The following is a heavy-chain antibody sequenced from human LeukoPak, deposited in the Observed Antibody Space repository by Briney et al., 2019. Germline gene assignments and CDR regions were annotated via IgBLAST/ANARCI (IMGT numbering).Heavy chain of an antibody. CDR1: GGTFSSYA. CDR3: ARASYSGSYSADY. Sequence: ASVKVSCKXSGGTFSSYAISWVRQAPGQGLERMGGIIPIFGTANYSQKFQGRVTITTDESTSTAYMELSSLRSEDTAVYYCARASYSGSYSADYWGQGTLVTVSS. D-gene: IGHD1-26*01. J-gene: IGHJ4*02. V-gene: IGHV1-69*05. CDR2: IIPIFGTA.